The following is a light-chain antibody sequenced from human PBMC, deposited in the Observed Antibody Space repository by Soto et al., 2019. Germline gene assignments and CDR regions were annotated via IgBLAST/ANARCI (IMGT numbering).Light chain of an antibody. CDR2: EGS. Sequence: QSVLTQPASVSGSPGQSITISCTGTSSDVGNYDLVSWYQQHPGKVPKLIVYEGSKRPSGVSSRFSGSNSGNTASLTISGLQVEDEADYYCCSYASTNTFVFGTGTKVTVL. V-gene: IGLV2-23*03. J-gene: IGLJ1*01. CDR1: SSDVGNYDL. CDR3: CSYASTNTFV.